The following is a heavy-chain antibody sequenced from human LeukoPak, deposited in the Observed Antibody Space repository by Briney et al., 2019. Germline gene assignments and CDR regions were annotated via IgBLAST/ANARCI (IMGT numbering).Heavy chain of an antibody. CDR2: IHYSGSS. Sequence: SETLSLTCTVSGGSISGYYWGWIRQPPGKGLEWIAYIHYSGSSKYSPSLKSRVTTSVDMPKNQFSLKLSSVTAADTAVYYCARDRYDSYPMDVWGQGTTVTVSS. V-gene: IGHV4-59*01. D-gene: IGHD3-3*01. CDR3: ARDRYDSYPMDV. CDR1: GGSISGYY. J-gene: IGHJ6*02.